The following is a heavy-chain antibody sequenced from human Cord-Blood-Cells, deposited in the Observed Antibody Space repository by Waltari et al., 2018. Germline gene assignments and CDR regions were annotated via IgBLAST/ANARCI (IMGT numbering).Heavy chain of an antibody. V-gene: IGHV3-21*01. J-gene: IGHJ4*02. CDR1: GFTFSSYS. CDR2: ISSSSSYI. D-gene: IGHD3-10*01. CDR3: ARVFYGSGIFDY. Sequence: EVQLVESGGGLVKPWGSLRLSCAASGFTFSSYSMNWVRQAPGKGVEWVSAISSSSSYIYYADSVKGRFTISRDNAKNSLYLQMNSLRAEDTAVYYCARVFYGSGIFDYWGQGTLVTVSS.